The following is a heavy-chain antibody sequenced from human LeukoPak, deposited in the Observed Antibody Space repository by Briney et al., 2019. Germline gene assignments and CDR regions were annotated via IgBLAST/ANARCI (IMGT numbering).Heavy chain of an antibody. J-gene: IGHJ1*01. D-gene: IGHD6-13*01. V-gene: IGHV3-53*01. CDR3: AKDRGAAGTADYFQH. CDR1: GFTVTSKY. CDR2: IYSGGST. Sequence: GGSLRLSCAGSGFTVTSKYMNWVRQAPGKGLEWVSVIYSGGSTYYADSVKGRFTISRDNSKSTLYLQMNSLRGEDTALYYCAKDRGAAGTADYFQHWGQGTLVTVSS.